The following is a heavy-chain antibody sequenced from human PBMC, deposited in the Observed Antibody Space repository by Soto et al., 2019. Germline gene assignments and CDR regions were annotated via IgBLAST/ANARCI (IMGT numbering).Heavy chain of an antibody. CDR3: ARVGLYDILTGYPDV. CDR2: IKQDGSEK. D-gene: IGHD3-9*01. CDR1: GFTFSSYW. Sequence: EVQLVESGGGLVQPGGSLRLSCAASGFTFSSYWMSWVRQAPGKGLEWVANIKQDGSEKYYVDSVKGRFTISRDNAKNSLYLQMNSLRAEDAAVYSCARVGLYDILTGYPDVWGQGTLVTVSS. J-gene: IGHJ4*02. V-gene: IGHV3-7*05.